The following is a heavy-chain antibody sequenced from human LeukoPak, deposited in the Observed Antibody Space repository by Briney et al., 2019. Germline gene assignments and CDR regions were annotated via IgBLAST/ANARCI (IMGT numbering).Heavy chain of an antibody. CDR2: INTDGRTT. Sequence: GGSLRLSFAASGFTFNNYWIHWVRQAPGKGLVWVSRINTDGRTTTYADSVKGRFTISRDNAKNTAHLQMNSLRAEDTAVYYCARDYGGNSGDFDYWGQGTLVTVSS. J-gene: IGHJ4*02. V-gene: IGHV3-74*01. CDR3: ARDYGGNSGDFDY. D-gene: IGHD4-23*01. CDR1: GFTFNNYW.